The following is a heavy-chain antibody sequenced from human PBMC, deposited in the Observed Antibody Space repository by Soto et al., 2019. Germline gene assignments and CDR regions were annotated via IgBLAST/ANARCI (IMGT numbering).Heavy chain of an antibody. D-gene: IGHD3-16*01. Sequence: GGPLRLSCAASGFNFTSFAVRWVRKATGKGLEWVSSIDGSGTHSYYADSVKGRFTISRENGKSSLYLQMDSLRAEDTALYYCVRQQYDFLVDPWGQGTLVTVSS. J-gene: IGHJ5*02. CDR1: GFNFTSFA. V-gene: IGHV3-21*01. CDR2: IDGSGTHS. CDR3: VRQQYDFLVDP.